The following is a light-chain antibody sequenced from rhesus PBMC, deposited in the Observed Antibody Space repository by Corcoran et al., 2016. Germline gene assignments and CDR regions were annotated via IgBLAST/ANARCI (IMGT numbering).Light chain of an antibody. CDR3: QQGYGTPPWT. Sequence: DIQMTQSPSSLSASVGDRVTITCRASENVNNYLNWYQQKPGKAPKLMIYKASTLQSGGPSRVSGSGSGTDYTFTSSSLQPEDVATYYCQQGYGTPPWTFGPGTKVEIK. CDR1: ENVNNY. J-gene: IGKJ1*01. V-gene: IGKV1-74*01. CDR2: KAS.